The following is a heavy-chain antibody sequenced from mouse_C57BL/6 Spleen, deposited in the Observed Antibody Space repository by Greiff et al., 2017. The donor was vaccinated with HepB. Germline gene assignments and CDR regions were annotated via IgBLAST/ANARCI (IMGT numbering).Heavy chain of an antibody. D-gene: IGHD2-3*01. CDR2: IYPGDGDT. J-gene: IGHJ2*01. Sequence: QVHVKQSGAELVKPGASVKISCKASGYAFSSYWMNWVKQRPGKGLEWIGQIYPGDGDTNYNGKFKGKATLTADKSSSTAYMQLSSLTSEDSAVYFCARGGTMGYYFDYWGQGTTLTVSS. V-gene: IGHV1-80*01. CDR3: ARGGTMGYYFDY. CDR1: GYAFSSYW.